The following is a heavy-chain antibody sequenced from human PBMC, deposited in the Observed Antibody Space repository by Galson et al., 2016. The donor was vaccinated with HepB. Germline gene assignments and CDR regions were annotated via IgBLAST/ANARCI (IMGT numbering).Heavy chain of an antibody. D-gene: IGHD3-10*01. V-gene: IGHV4-31*03. J-gene: IGHJ5*02. CDR3: AREGGHYYGSGSLNWFDP. CDR1: GGSISSGGYY. CDR2: IYYSGST. Sequence: TLSLTCTVSGGSISSGGYYWSWIRQHPGKGLEWIGYIYYSGSTYYNPSLKSRVTISVDTSKNQFSLKLSSVTAADTAVYYCAREGGHYYGSGSLNWFDPWGQGTLVTVSS.